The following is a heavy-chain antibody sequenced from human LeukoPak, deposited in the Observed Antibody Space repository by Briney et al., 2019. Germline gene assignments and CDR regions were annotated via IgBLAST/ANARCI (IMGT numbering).Heavy chain of an antibody. Sequence: PSGTLSLTCTVSGGSISSGSYYWSWIRQPAGKGLEWIGRISTSGSTNYNPSLKSRVTISVDTSKNQFSLKLSSVTAAGTAVYYCARGGGSYFDYWGQGTLVTVSS. CDR2: ISTSGST. V-gene: IGHV4-61*02. CDR1: GGSISSGSYY. D-gene: IGHD1-26*01. J-gene: IGHJ4*02. CDR3: ARGGGSYFDY.